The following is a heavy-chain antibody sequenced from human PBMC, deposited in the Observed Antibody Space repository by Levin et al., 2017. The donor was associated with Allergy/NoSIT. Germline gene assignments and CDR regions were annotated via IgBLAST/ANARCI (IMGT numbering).Heavy chain of an antibody. CDR3: ARDASYYGSGTNGDYFDY. CDR1: GFTFSIYW. D-gene: IGHD3-10*01. Sequence: GGSLRLSCAAPGFTFSIYWMSWVRQAPGKGLEWVANIKPDGSAKYYMDSVKGRFTISRDNAKNSLYLQMNSLRAEDPAVYYCARDASYYGSGTNGDYFDYWGQGTLVTVSS. CDR2: IKPDGSAK. J-gene: IGHJ4*02. V-gene: IGHV3-7*04.